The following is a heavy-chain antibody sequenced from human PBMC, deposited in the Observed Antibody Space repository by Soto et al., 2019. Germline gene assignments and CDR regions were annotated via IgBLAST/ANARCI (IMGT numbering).Heavy chain of an antibody. CDR2: ISSDGSDK. D-gene: IGHD2-15*01. CDR1: GFSFSNCG. V-gene: IGHV3-30*18. Sequence: QVQLGESGGGVVQPGRSLRLSCAASGFSFSNCGMHWVRQAPGKGLEWVAAISSDGSDKYYSESVKGRFTISRDNSKNTLFLQMNSLRVEDTAVYYCVKGSEVARQELDYWGQGTLVTVSS. CDR3: VKGSEVARQELDY. J-gene: IGHJ4*02.